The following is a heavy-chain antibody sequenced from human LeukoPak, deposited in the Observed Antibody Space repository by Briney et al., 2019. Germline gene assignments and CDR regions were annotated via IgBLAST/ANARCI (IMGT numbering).Heavy chain of an antibody. CDR2: ISAYNGNT. CDR3: AREGGWFGEEAFDI. J-gene: IGHJ3*02. D-gene: IGHD3-10*01. V-gene: IGHV1-18*01. CDR1: GYSFTSYG. Sequence: ASVKVSCKASGYSFTSYGISWVRQAPGQGLEWMGWISAYNGNTKYAQNLQGRATMTTDTSTSTTYMELSSLRSDDTAVYYCAREGGWFGEEAFDIWGRGTMVTVSS.